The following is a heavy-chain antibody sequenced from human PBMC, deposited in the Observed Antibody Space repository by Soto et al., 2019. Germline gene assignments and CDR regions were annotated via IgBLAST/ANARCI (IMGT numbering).Heavy chain of an antibody. Sequence: ASVKVSCKASGYTFTSYYMHWVRQAPGQGLEWMGIINPSGGSTSYAQKFQGRVTMTRDTSTSTVYMELSSLRSEDTAEYYCALVPPPYSGYDSTASFDIWGQGTMVTVSS. D-gene: IGHD5-12*01. CDR2: INPSGGST. V-gene: IGHV1-46*03. CDR1: GYTFTSYY. CDR3: ALVPPPYSGYDSTASFDI. J-gene: IGHJ3*02.